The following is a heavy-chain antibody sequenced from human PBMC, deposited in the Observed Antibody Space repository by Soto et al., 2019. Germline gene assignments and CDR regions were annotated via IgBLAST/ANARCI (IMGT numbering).Heavy chain of an antibody. CDR1: GYAFTGYA. V-gene: IGHV1-3*01. CDR2: INAGNGNT. J-gene: IGHJ6*03. CDR3: ARDPRNLYDDNYYYMDV. D-gene: IGHD1-1*01. Sequence: ASVKVSCKASGYAFTGYAMHWVRQAPGQRLEWMGWINAGNGNTKYSQKFQGRVTITRDTSASTAYMELSSLRSEDTAVYYCARDPRNLYDDNYYYMDVWGKGTTVTVSS.